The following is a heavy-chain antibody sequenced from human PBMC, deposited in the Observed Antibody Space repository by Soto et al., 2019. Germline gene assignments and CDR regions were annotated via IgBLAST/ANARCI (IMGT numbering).Heavy chain of an antibody. J-gene: IGHJ6*02. V-gene: IGHV3-21*01. CDR2: ISSGSTYI. D-gene: IGHD2-21*02. Sequence: PGGSLRLSCAASGFTFRRYNMNWVRQAPGKGLEWVSSISSGSTYIYYADSVKGRFTISRDNARNSLYLQMNSLRAEDTAVYYCAGERREDTVVVTAYYYYYGMDVWGQGTTVTVSS. CDR3: AGERREDTVVVTAYYYYYGMDV. CDR1: GFTFRRYN.